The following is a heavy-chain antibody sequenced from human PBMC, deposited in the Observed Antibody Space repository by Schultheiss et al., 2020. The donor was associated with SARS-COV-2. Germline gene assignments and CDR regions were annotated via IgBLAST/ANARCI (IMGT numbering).Heavy chain of an antibody. J-gene: IGHJ2*01. Sequence: GGSLRLSCAASGFTFSTYWMHWVRQAPGKGLVWVSGISGGSTYYADSRKGRFTISRDNSKNTLYLQMNNLRAEGTGLFDDFWSGYHNANWYFDLWGRGTLVTVSS. V-gene: IGHV3-38*01. CDR2: ISGGST. D-gene: IGHD3-3*01. CDR3: FWSGYHNANWYFDL. CDR1: GFTFSTYW.